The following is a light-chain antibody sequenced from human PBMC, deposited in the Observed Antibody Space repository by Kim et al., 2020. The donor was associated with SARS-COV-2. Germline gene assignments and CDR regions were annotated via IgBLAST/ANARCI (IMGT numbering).Light chain of an antibody. CDR1: QSLVYSDGNTY. CDR2: KVS. CDR3: MQSIHPIT. J-gene: IGKJ5*01. Sequence: DVVMTQSPLSLPVTLGQPASITCRSSQSLVYSDGNTYLNWFQQRTGQSPRRLIYKVSNRGSGFTDRFSGSGSGTDFTLKISRVEADDIVVYYCMQSIHPITFGQGTRLEIK. V-gene: IGKV2-30*01.